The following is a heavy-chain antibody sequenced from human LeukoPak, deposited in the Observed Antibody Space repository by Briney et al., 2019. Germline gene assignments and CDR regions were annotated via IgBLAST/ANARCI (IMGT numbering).Heavy chain of an antibody. CDR3: ARGGGLDV. D-gene: IGHD3-16*01. CDR1: GFTFSSYW. CDR2: INHNGNVN. Sequence: PGGSLRLSCAASGFTFSSYWMNWARQAPGQGLEWVASINHNGNVNYYVDSVKGRFTISRDNAKNSLYLQMSNLRAEDTAAYFCARGGGLDVWGQGATVTVSS. V-gene: IGHV3-7*03. J-gene: IGHJ6*02.